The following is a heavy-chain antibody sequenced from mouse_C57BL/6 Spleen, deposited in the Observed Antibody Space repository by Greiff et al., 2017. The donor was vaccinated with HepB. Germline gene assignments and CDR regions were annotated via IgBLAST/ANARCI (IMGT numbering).Heavy chain of an antibody. J-gene: IGHJ2*01. CDR1: GYAFSSYW. V-gene: IGHV1-80*01. D-gene: IGHD3-2*02. CDR3: ARLRQLRLRDYLDY. CDR2: IYPGDGAT. Sequence: VQLQQSGAELVKPGASVKIYCKASGYAFSSYWMNWVKQRPGKGLERIGQIYPGDGATNYNGKFKGKATLTADNTSSTAYMQLSSLTSEDSAVYFRARLRQLRLRDYLDYWGQGTTLTVSS.